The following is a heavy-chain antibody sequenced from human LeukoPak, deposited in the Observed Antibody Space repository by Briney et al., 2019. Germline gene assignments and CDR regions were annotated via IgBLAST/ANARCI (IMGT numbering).Heavy chain of an antibody. CDR1: VGSIGGTGSY. J-gene: IGHJ4*02. D-gene: IGHD6-19*01. Sequence: SETLSLTCSVSVGSIGGTGSYWTWIRQQPGKDLDWIGYIYSTGSTYFNPSLRSRVSMSVDTSANQFSLRLSSVTAEDRGVYFCARQRGYDSGGTGSFDSWGQGILVTVSS. V-gene: IGHV4-31*03. CDR3: ARQRGYDSGGTGSFDS. CDR2: IYSTGST.